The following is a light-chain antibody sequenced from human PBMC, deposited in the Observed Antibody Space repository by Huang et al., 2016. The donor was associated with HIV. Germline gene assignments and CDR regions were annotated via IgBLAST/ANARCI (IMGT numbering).Light chain of an antibody. CDR2: DAS. J-gene: IGKJ1*01. CDR3: QQYNNWPRT. V-gene: IGKV3-15*01. Sequence: EIVMTQSPATLSVSPGERATLSCRASQSISSNLAWSQQKPGQAPRLVIYDASTRATGIPVRFSGSGSGTEFTLSISSLQSEDFAIYYCQQYNNWPRTFGQGAKVEIK. CDR1: QSISSN.